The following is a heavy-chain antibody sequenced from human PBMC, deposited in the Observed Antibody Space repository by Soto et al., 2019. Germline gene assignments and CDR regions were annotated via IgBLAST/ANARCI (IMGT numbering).Heavy chain of an antibody. V-gene: IGHV4-4*02. CDR2: ISHSGIT. J-gene: IGHJ5*02. Sequence: TLSLTCAVSGGSITSANWWTWVRQPPGGGLEWIGEISHSGITNYKASLKSRVTMSVDKTKNDVSLKLTSATAVDTAVYYCARVLRGWFDPWGQGTPVTVSS. CDR3: ARVLRGWFDP. CDR1: GGSITSANW.